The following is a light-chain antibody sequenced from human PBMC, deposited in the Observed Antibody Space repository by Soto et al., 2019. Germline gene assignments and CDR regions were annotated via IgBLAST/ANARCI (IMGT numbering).Light chain of an antibody. CDR3: QQCGIAPFS. J-gene: IGKJ4*01. V-gene: IGKV1-27*01. CDR1: QGISNY. CDR2: AAS. Sequence: DIQMTQSPSSLSASVGDRVTITCRASQGISNYLAWYQQKPGKVPKLLIYAASTMQSGAPSRFSGSGSGTNFTLTISSLPPEDVATYYCQQCGIAPFSFGGGTKVELK.